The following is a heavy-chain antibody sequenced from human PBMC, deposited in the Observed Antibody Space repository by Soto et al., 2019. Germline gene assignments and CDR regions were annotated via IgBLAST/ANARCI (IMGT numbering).Heavy chain of an antibody. J-gene: IGHJ4*02. CDR3: ASGLAAAGRGDY. Sequence: GGSLRLSCAASGFTFSSYAMHWVRQAPGKGLEWVAVISYDGSNKYYADSVKGRFTISRDNSKNTLYLQMNSLRAEDTAVYYCASGLAAAGRGDYWGQGTLVTVSS. V-gene: IGHV3-30-3*01. CDR1: GFTFSSYA. CDR2: ISYDGSNK. D-gene: IGHD6-13*01.